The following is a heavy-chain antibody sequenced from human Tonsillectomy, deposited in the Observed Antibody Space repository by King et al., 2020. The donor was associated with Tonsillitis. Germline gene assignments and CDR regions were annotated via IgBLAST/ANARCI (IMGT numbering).Heavy chain of an antibody. V-gene: IGHV3-30*04. J-gene: IGHJ6*01. Sequence: VQLVESGGGVVQPGRSLRLSCAASGFTFSSYAMHWVRQAPGKGLEWVAVISYDGSNKYYADSVKGRFTISRDNSKNTLYLQMNSLRSEDTAVYYCARERYSSSWPGVYYYYGMDVWGQGTTFTVSS. CDR3: ARERYSSSWPGVYYYYGMDV. CDR1: GFTFSSYA. D-gene: IGHD6-13*01. CDR2: ISYDGSNK.